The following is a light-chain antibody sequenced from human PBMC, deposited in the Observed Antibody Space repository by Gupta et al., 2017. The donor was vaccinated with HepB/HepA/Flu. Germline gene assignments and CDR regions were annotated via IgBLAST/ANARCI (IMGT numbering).Light chain of an antibody. J-gene: IGLJ3*02. CDR1: SSDVGNYNF. Sequence: SALTQPASVSGSRGQSITISCTGTSSDVGNYNFVSWYQHHPGKAPKLLIYEVNKRPSGAANRFSGSRSGNTASLTVSGRQKEDEADYYCCSDAGRSVWVFGGGTKLTVL. V-gene: IGLV2-23*02. CDR2: EVN. CDR3: CSDAGRSVWV.